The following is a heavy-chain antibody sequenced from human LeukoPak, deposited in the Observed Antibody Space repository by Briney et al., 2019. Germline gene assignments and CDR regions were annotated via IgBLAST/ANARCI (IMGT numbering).Heavy chain of an antibody. D-gene: IGHD2-21*02. CDR1: GFTFSSYA. CDR3: ARVTYCGGDCYSGAFDI. V-gene: IGHV3-23*01. J-gene: IGHJ3*02. CDR2: ISGSGGST. Sequence: GGSLRLSCAASGFTFSSYAMSWVRQAPGKGLEWVSAISGSGGSTYYADSVKGRFTISRDNSKNTLYLQMNSLRAEDTAVYYCARVTYCGGDCYSGAFDIWGQGTMVTVSS.